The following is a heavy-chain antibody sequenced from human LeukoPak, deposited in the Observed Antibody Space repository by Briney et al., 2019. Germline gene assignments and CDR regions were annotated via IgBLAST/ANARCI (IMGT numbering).Heavy chain of an antibody. Sequence: SSETLSLTCTVSGGSITSCYWSWIRQPPGKGLEWIGYIHYSGSTNYNASLKSRVTISADTSKNQFSLKVNSVTAADTAVYYCARERMSGYDPKAGVFYYYYMDVWGKGTTVTVSS. CDR1: GGSITSCY. J-gene: IGHJ6*03. CDR2: IHYSGST. V-gene: IGHV4-59*01. CDR3: ARERMSGYDPKAGVFYYYYMDV. D-gene: IGHD5-12*01.